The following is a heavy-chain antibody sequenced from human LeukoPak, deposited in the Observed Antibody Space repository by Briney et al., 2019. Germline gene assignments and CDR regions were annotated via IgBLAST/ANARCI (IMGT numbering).Heavy chain of an antibody. D-gene: IGHD4-17*01. Sequence: GGSLEISWKGSGCIFTSYWIGWVRQVPGKGLEWMGIIYPGDSDTRYSPSFQGQVTISADKSISTAYLQWSSLKASDTAMYYCARQLRSDYPGYWGQGTLVTVSS. CDR1: GCIFTSYW. CDR2: IYPGDSDT. CDR3: ARQLRSDYPGY. J-gene: IGHJ4*02. V-gene: IGHV5-51*01.